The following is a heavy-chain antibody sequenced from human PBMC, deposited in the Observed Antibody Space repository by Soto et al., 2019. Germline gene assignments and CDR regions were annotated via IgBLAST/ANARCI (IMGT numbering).Heavy chain of an antibody. V-gene: IGHV3-13*01. CDR3: ARAGSGGSSAYYYYGMDV. J-gene: IGHJ6*04. D-gene: IGHD2-15*01. Sequence: PGGSLRLSCAASGFTFSSYDMHWVRQATGKGLEWVSAIGTAGDTYYPGSVKGRFTISRENAKNSLYLQMNSLRAGDTAVYYCARAGSGGSSAYYYYGMDVWGKGPTVTVSS. CDR2: IGTAGDT. CDR1: GFTFSSYD.